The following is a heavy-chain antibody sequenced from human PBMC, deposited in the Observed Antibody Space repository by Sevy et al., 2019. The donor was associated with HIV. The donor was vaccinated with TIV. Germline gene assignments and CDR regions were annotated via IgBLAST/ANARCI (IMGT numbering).Heavy chain of an antibody. D-gene: IGHD6-19*01. Sequence: GGSLRLSCAASGFSFNGYGMHWVRQAPGKGLEWVAVIWYDGTNKEYADSVKGRFTISRDNSKNTLDLQMNSLRVEDTAVYYCAREHIPLAGIGYYFDSWGQGSLVTVSS. CDR1: GFSFNGYG. CDR2: IWYDGTNK. J-gene: IGHJ4*02. CDR3: AREHIPLAGIGYYFDS. V-gene: IGHV3-33*01.